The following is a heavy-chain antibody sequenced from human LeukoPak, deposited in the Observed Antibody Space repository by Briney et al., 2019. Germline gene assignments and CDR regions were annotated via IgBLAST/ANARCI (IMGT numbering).Heavy chain of an antibody. V-gene: IGHV1-18*01. CDR2: ISAYNGNT. D-gene: IGHD3-9*01. CDR1: GYTFTSYG. CDR3: ARAPPEALPLRYFDWGDYYFDY. J-gene: IGHJ4*02. Sequence: GASVKVSCKASGYTFTSYGISWVRQAPGQGLEWMGWISAYNGNTNYAQKLQGRVTVTTDTSTSTAYMELRSLRSDDTAVYYCARAPPEALPLRYFDWGDYYFDYWGQGTLVTVSS.